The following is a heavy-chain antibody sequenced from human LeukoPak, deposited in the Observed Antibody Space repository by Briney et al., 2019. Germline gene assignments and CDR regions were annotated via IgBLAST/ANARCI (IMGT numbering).Heavy chain of an antibody. CDR3: ARFLYGAPY. V-gene: IGHV4-59*01. J-gene: IGHJ4*02. Sequence: PSETLSLTCNVSGGSISSYYWSWIRQPPGKGLEWVGYIYYIGSPNYNPSRQSRATISVDTSKNHFSLKLTSVTAADTAVYYCARFLYGAPYWGQGILVTVSS. CDR1: GGSISSYY. D-gene: IGHD4/OR15-4a*01. CDR2: IYYIGSP.